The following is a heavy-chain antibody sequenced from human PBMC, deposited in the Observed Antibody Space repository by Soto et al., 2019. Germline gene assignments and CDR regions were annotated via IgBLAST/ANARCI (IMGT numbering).Heavy chain of an antibody. CDR1: GFTFSSYS. CDR3: ARGRTTVTPSCFGN. D-gene: IGHD4-17*01. V-gene: IGHV3-48*01. J-gene: IGHJ4*02. Sequence: GGSLRLSCAASGFTFSSYSMNWVRQAPGKGLEWVSYISSSSSTIYYADSVKGRFTISRDNAKNSLYLQMNSLRAEDTAVYYCARGRTTVTPSCFGNWGQGTLVTVSS. CDR2: ISSSSSTI.